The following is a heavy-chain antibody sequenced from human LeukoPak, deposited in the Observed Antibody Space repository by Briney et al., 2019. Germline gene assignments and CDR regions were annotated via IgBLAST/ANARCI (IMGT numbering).Heavy chain of an antibody. D-gene: IGHD3-10*01. CDR2: IKQDGSEK. CDR3: ASNYMVRGVIIRSY. CDR1: GFTFSSYW. V-gene: IGHV3-7*01. J-gene: IGHJ4*02. Sequence: PGGSLRLSCAASGFTFSSYWMSWVRQAPGKGLEWVANIKQDGSEKYYVDSVKGRFTISRDNAKNSLYLQMNSLRAEDTAVYYCASNYMVRGVIIRSYWGQGTLVTVSS.